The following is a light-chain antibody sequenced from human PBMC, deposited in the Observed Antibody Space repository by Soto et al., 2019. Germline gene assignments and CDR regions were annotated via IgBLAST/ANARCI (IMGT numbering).Light chain of an antibody. CDR2: WAS. CDR1: QSVLYSSNNKNY. V-gene: IGKV4-1*01. J-gene: IGKJ1*01. Sequence: DIVMTQSPDSLAVSLGERATINCKSSQSVLYSSNNKNYLAWYQQKSGQPPKLLIYWASTRESGVPDRFSGSGSRTDFTLTISSLQAEDVAVYYCQQYYSSPLTFGQGTKVEIK. CDR3: QQYYSSPLT.